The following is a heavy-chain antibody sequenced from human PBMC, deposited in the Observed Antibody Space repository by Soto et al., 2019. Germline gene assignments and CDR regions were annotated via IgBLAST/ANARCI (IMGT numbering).Heavy chain of an antibody. V-gene: IGHV2-5*01. D-gene: IGHD3-22*01. J-gene: IGHJ4*02. CDR2: VYWNDER. Sequence: QIALQESGPTVVKPTQTLTLTCTFSGSSLTTTGVGVGWIRHAPGKALEWLAMVYWNDERRYSPSLKSRLTITQDTSKNQVVLTMTYMDPVDTATYFCAHYDSSGYFSHFDSWGQGTLVTVSS. CDR1: GSSLTTTGVG. CDR3: AHYDSSGYFSHFDS.